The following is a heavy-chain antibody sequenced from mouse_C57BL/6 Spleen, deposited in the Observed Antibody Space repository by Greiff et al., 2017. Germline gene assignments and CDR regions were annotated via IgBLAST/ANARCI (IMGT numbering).Heavy chain of an antibody. CDR3: ARRDYRYFDV. Sequence: QVQLKQPGAELVMPGASVKLSCKASGYTFTSYWMHWVKQRPGQGLEWIGEIDPSDSYTNYNQKFKGKSTLTVDKSSSTAYMQLSSLTSEDSAVYYCARRDYRYFDVWGTGTTVTVSS. CDR2: IDPSDSYT. V-gene: IGHV1-69*01. CDR1: GYTFTSYW. J-gene: IGHJ1*03.